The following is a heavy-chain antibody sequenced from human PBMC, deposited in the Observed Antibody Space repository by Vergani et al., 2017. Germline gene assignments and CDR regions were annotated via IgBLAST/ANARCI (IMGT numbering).Heavy chain of an antibody. CDR3: ARAVHIDTTGLLYYYYKSDV. CDR2: INPILGIP. J-gene: IGHJ6*04. V-gene: IGHV1-69*01. D-gene: IGHD3-10*01. Sequence: QVQLIQSGPEVKRPGSSVRVSCTAFGGNVKSYTITWVRQAPGQGPEWMGGINPILGIPNYSHKFQGRATISADVSTRTVHMELRILRSEDTAVYYCARAVHIDTTGLLYYYYKSDVWGKGAPVTVTA. CDR1: GGNVKSYT.